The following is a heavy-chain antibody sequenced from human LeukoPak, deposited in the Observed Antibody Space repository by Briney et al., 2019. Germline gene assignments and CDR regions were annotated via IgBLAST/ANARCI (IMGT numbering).Heavy chain of an antibody. CDR1: GFAFSSYA. CDR2: ISYDGSNK. D-gene: IGHD3-10*01. Sequence: GSLRLSCAASGFAFSSYAMHWVRQAPGKGLEWVAVISYDGSNKYYADSVKGRFTISRGNSKNTLYLQMNSLRAEDTAVYYCARAMVRGVMYGGFDYWGQGTLVTVSS. CDR3: ARAMVRGVMYGGFDY. V-gene: IGHV3-30*04. J-gene: IGHJ4*02.